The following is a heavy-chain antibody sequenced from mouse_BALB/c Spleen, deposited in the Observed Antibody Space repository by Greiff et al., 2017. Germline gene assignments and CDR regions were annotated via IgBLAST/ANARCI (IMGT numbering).Heavy chain of an antibody. CDR3: ARSSYYGSGDFDY. V-gene: IGHV1-7*01. D-gene: IGHD1-1*01. J-gene: IGHJ2*01. CDR1: GYTFTSYW. Sequence: QVHVKQSGAELAKPGASVKMSCKASGYTFTSYWMHWVKQRPGQGLEWIGYINPSTGYTEYNQKFKDKATLTADKSSSTAYMQLSSLTSEDSAVYYCARSSYYGSGDFDYWGQGTTLTVSS. CDR2: INPSTGYT.